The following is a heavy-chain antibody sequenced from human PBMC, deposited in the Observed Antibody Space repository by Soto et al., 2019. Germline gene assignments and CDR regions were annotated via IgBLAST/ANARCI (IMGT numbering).Heavy chain of an antibody. Sequence: PLETLSLTCTVSRRSIKSYYWSWIRQPPGKGLEWIGYIYYSGSTNYSPSLKSRVTISVDTTKNQYSLKLSSVPAADTAVYHCACRGFTGRGPPHYYYYYLEVWGKGTPVSVSS. CDR1: RRSIKSYY. CDR2: IYYSGST. CDR3: ACRGFTGRGPPHYYYYYLEV. D-gene: IGHD3-16*01. J-gene: IGHJ6*03. V-gene: IGHV4-59*08.